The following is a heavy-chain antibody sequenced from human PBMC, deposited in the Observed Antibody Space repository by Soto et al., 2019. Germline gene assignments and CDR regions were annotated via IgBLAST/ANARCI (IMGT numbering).Heavy chain of an antibody. D-gene: IGHD2-8*01. V-gene: IGHV3-53*01. CDR3: ARGQIMDHAYYDY. CDR2: IYSGDVA. Sequence: GGSLRLSCAASGFSVTTYCMSWVRQAPGKGLEWVSLIYSGDVAHYAASVRGRFTISRDNYKNTLYLQMNSVSAEDTAVYYCARGQIMDHAYYDYWGQGTLVTVSS. J-gene: IGHJ4*02. CDR1: GFSVTTYC.